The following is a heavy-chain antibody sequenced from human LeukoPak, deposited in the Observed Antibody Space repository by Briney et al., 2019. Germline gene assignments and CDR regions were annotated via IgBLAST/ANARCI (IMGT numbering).Heavy chain of an antibody. Sequence: SQTLSLTSTVSGGSISSSGYYWSSIRQHPGWGLEWIGYIYYSGSTYYNPSLKSRVTISVDTSKNQFSLKLSSVTAADTAVYYCARALSSGWYYMDVWGKGTTVTVSS. D-gene: IGHD6-19*01. V-gene: IGHV4-31*03. CDR1: GGSISSSGYY. J-gene: IGHJ6*03. CDR3: ARALSSGWYYMDV. CDR2: IYYSGST.